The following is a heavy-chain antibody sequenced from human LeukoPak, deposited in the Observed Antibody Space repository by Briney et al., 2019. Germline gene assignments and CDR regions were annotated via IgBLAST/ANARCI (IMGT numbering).Heavy chain of an antibody. V-gene: IGHV3-74*01. CDR1: GFTFSSYW. Sequence: GGSLRLSCAASGFTFSSYWMHWVRHAPGKGLVWLSRISSDGSSTDYADSVKGRFTISRDNAKNTLYLQVNSLGAEDTAVYFCARDRRKSIDYWGQGTLVTVSS. J-gene: IGHJ4*02. CDR2: ISSDGSST. CDR3: ARDRRKSIDY.